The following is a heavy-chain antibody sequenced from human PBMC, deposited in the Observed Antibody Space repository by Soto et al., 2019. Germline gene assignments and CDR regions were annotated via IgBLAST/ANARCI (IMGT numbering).Heavy chain of an antibody. Sequence: SVKVSCKASGGTFSSYAISWVRQAPGQGLEWMGGIIPIFGTANYAQKFQGRVTITADESTSTAYMELSSLRSEDTAVYYCARDREEFSTSSKLAISDYYYGMDVWGQ. CDR3: ARDREEFSTSSKLAISDYYYGMDV. D-gene: IGHD2-2*01. V-gene: IGHV1-69*13. CDR1: GGTFSSYA. J-gene: IGHJ6*02. CDR2: IIPIFGTA.